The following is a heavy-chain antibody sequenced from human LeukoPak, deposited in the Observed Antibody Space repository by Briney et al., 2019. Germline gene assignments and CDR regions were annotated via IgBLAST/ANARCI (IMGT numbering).Heavy chain of an antibody. D-gene: IGHD1-7*01. CDR1: GYSFTSYG. CDR2: MSAYNGKT. Sequence: ASVKVSCKASGYSFTSYGFNWVRQAPGQGLEWMGWMSAYNGKTNYAHSLQGRVTVTADTSTSTAYMELRSLRSEDTAVYYCARVLTGTTLLLYMDVWGKGTTVTVSS. J-gene: IGHJ6*03. CDR3: ARVLTGTTLLLYMDV. V-gene: IGHV1-18*01.